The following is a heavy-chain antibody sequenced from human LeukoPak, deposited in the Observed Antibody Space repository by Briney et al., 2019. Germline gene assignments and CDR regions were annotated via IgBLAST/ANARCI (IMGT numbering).Heavy chain of an antibody. Sequence: GGSLRLSCAASGFTFSSYGMHWVRQAPGKGLEWVAFIRYDGSSKFYADSVKARFTISRDNSKNTLYLQMNSLRAEDKAVYYCARDPGPGGNMIVVVIDYWGQGTLVTVSS. V-gene: IGHV3-30*02. D-gene: IGHD3-22*01. J-gene: IGHJ4*02. CDR1: GFTFSSYG. CDR3: ARDPGPGGNMIVVVIDY. CDR2: IRYDGSSK.